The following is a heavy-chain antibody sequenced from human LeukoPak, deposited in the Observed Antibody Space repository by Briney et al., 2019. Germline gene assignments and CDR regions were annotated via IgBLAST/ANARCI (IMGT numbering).Heavy chain of an antibody. J-gene: IGHJ5*02. D-gene: IGHD3-22*01. CDR3: ARDHPEYYYDSSGYYLNWFDP. CDR2: IIPIFGTA. V-gene: IGHV1-69*13. Sequence: GASVKVSCKASGGTFSSYAISWVRQAPGQGLEWMGGIIPIFGTANYTQKFQGRVTITADESTSTAYMELSSLRSEDTAVYYYARDHPEYYYDSSGYYLNWFDPWGQGTLVTVSS. CDR1: GGTFSSYA.